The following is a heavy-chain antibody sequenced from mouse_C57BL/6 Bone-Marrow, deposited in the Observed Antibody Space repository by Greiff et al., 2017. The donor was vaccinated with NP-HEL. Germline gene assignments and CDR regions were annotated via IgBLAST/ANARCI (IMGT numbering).Heavy chain of an antibody. Sequence: EVKLMESGGGLVKPGGSLKLSCAASGFTFSSYAMSWVRQTPEKRLEWVATISDGGSYTYYPDNVKGRFTISRDNAKNNLYLQMSHLKSEDTAMYYCARVFITMDYWGQGTSVTVSS. CDR3: ARVFITMDY. CDR1: GFTFSSYA. CDR2: ISDGGSYT. D-gene: IGHD1-1*01. V-gene: IGHV5-4*03. J-gene: IGHJ4*01.